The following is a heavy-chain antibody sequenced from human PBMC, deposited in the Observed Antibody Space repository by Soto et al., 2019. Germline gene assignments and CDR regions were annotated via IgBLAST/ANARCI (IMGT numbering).Heavy chain of an antibody. CDR1: GGKLSSYA. CDR3: ARALSRDGYKRPHYYYGMDV. D-gene: IGHD5-12*01. Sequence: SGKVSCKASGGKLSSYAISWVLQAPGQGLEWMGGIIPIFGTANYAQKFQGRVTITADESTSTAYMELSSLRSEDTAVYYCARALSRDGYKRPHYYYGMDVWGQGTTVTVSS. V-gene: IGHV1-69*13. J-gene: IGHJ6*02. CDR2: IIPIFGTA.